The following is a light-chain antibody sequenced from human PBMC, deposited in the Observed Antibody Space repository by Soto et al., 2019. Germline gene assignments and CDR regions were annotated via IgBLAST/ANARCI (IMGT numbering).Light chain of an antibody. Sequence: EIFLTQSPGTLSFSPWEIATLSWRASHCVSRTYLTWYQQKPGQAPRLLIFGASKRATGIPDRFSGSGSGRDFTLTISGLEPEDFAVYYCQQYGSSPLISFGQGTRLEIK. CDR2: GAS. CDR1: HCVSRTY. V-gene: IGKV3-20*01. J-gene: IGKJ5*01. CDR3: QQYGSSPLIS.